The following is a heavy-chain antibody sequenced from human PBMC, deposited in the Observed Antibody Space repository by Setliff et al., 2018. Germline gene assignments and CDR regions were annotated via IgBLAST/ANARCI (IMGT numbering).Heavy chain of an antibody. D-gene: IGHD1-26*01. Sequence: TLSLTCTVSGGSISSGGYYWSWIRQPPGKGLEWIGYIYYSGSTYYNPSLKSRVTISVDTSKNQFSLKLSSVTAADTAVYYCARVMGGSYGFSWFDPWGQGTLVTVSS. CDR3: ARVMGGSYGFSWFDP. CDR1: GGSISSGGYY. V-gene: IGHV4-30-4*08. J-gene: IGHJ5*02. CDR2: IYYSGST.